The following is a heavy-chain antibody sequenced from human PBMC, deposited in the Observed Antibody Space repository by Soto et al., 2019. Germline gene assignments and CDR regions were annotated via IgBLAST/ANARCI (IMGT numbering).Heavy chain of an antibody. D-gene: IGHD3-10*01. J-gene: IGHJ4*02. CDR1: GFTFSSYV. V-gene: IGHV3-48*02. Sequence: EVQLVESGGGLVQPGGSLRLSCAASGFTFSSYVINWVRQAPGKGLEWVSYISISSSTRYYADSVRGRFTISRDNAMHSLYLQMDSLGDEDTAVYYCARGGGFFDYWGQGTLVTVSS. CDR2: ISISSSTR. CDR3: ARGGGFFDY.